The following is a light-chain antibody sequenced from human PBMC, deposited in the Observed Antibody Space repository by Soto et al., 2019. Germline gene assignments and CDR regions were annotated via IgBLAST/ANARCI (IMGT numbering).Light chain of an antibody. J-gene: IGKJ1*01. Sequence: IQLTQSPSSLSASVGDRVTSTCRASQGISSYVGWYQQKPGKAPNLLIYDASTLHSGVPSRFSGSGSGTEFTLTISGLQSEDFAVYYCQQYSIWRTFGQGTKVDIK. CDR3: QQYSIWRT. V-gene: IGKV1-9*01. CDR2: DAS. CDR1: QGISSY.